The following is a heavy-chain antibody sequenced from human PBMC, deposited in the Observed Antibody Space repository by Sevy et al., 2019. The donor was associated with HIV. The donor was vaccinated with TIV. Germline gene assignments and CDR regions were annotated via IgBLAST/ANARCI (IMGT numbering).Heavy chain of an antibody. CDR1: GFTFSSYG. CDR3: ARDRDCCGGSRYRDWFDP. J-gene: IGHJ5*02. Sequence: GESLKISCAASGFTFSSYGMHWVRQASGKGLQWVAIIWYDRSNKYYTDSVKGRFTISRDNSKNTLYLQMNSLRAEETAVYYCARDRDCCGGSRYRDWFDPWGQGTLVTVSS. D-gene: IGHD2-15*01. V-gene: IGHV3-33*01. CDR2: IWYDRSNK.